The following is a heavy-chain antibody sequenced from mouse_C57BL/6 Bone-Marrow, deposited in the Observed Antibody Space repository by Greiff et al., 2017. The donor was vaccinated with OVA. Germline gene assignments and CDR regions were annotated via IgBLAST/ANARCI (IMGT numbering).Heavy chain of an antibody. D-gene: IGHD3-1*01. J-gene: IGHJ1*03. Sequence: QVQLQQSGAELVRPGTSVKMSCKASGYTFTNYWIGWAKQRPGHGLEWIGDIYPGGGYPNYNEKFKGKATLTSDKSSSTAYMQFSSLTSEDSAIDYCARLGFYFDVWGTGTTVTVSS. CDR3: ARLGFYFDV. CDR2: IYPGGGYP. V-gene: IGHV1-63*01. CDR1: GYTFTNYW.